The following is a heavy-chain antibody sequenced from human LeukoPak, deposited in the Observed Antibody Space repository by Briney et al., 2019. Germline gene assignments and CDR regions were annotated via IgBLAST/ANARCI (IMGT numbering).Heavy chain of an antibody. D-gene: IGHD1-26*01. CDR2: ISGSSTYI. Sequence: GGSLRLSCVASGFTFSHFTINWVRQAPGKGLEWVSTISGSSTYIYYADSVKGRFTISRDDAKNSLYLQMNSLRAEDTAVYYCARPSIVGGSASNTPFDYWGQGTLVTVSS. CDR3: ARPSIVGGSASNTPFDY. CDR1: GFTFSHFT. V-gene: IGHV3-21*04. J-gene: IGHJ4*02.